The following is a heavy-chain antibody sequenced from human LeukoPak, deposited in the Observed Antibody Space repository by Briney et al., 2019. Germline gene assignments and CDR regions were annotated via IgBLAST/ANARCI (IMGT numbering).Heavy chain of an antibody. V-gene: IGHV5-51*01. CDR3: ARRKFDSSGSAFFDY. J-gene: IGHJ4*02. D-gene: IGHD3-22*01. CDR1: GDKFSTYW. CDR2: IYLGDSDT. Sequence: TGEPVKISCKGIGDKFSTYWIGWVRQMPGKGLEWMGSIYLGDSDTRYSPSFQGRVSLSADKSASTAYLQWSSLKASDTAIYYCARRKFDSSGSAFFDYWGRGTLVTVSS.